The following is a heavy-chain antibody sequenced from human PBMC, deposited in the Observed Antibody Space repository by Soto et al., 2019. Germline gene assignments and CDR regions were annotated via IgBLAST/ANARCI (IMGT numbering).Heavy chain of an antibody. V-gene: IGHV1-69*13. CDR1: GGTFSSYA. CDR3: ARDPGMVRPGCGDYYGMDV. D-gene: IGHD2-21*01. CDR2: IIPIFGTA. Sequence: SVKVSCKASGGTFSSYAFSWVRQAPGQGLEWMGGIIPIFGTANYAQKFQGRVTITADESTSTAYMELSSLRSEDTAVYYCARDPGMVRPGCGDYYGMDVWGQGTTVTVSS. J-gene: IGHJ6*02.